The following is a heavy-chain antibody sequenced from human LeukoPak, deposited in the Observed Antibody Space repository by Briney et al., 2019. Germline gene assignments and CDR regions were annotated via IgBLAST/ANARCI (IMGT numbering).Heavy chain of an antibody. D-gene: IGHD2-2*01. J-gene: IGHJ4*02. CDR3: AKGNLVIVPAAIGY. CDR2: IKQDGHEN. Sequence: PGGSLTLSCAASVFTFSQYLMSWVRQAPGKGVEWVANIKQDGHENYYADSVKGRFSISRNNSKNTLYLRMNSLRAEDTAVYYFAKGNLVIVPAAIGYWGQGTLVTVSS. V-gene: IGHV3-7*03. CDR1: VFTFSQYL.